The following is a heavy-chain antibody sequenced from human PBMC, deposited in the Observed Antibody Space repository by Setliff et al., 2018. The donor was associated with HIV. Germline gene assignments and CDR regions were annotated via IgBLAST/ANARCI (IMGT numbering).Heavy chain of an antibody. CDR3: AREDYYDSSGYAFEI. D-gene: IGHD3-22*01. Sequence: SSETLSLTCTVSGGSISSSSYYWGWIRQPPGKGLEWIGSIYYSGSTYYNPSLKSRVTISVDTSKNQFSLKLSSVTAADTAVYYCAREDYYDSSGYAFEIWGQGTMVTVSS. V-gene: IGHV4-39*07. J-gene: IGHJ3*02. CDR1: GGSISSSSYY. CDR2: IYYSGST.